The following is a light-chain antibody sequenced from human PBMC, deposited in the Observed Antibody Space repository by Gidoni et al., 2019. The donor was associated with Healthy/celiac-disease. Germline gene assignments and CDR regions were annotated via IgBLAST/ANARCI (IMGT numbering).Light chain of an antibody. CDR2: GAS. J-gene: IGKJ4*01. CDR3: QQYNNWPPLT. V-gene: IGKV3-15*01. CDR1: QSVSSN. Sequence: EIVMTQSPATLSVSPGERATLSCRASQSVSSNLAWYQQKPGQAPSLLIYGASTRATGIPARFSGSGSGTEFTLTLSSLQSEDFAVYYCQQYNNWPPLTFXGXTKVXIK.